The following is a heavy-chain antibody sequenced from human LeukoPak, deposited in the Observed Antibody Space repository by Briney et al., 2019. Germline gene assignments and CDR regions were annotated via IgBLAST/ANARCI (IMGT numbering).Heavy chain of an antibody. CDR1: GYSFTSYW. CDR3: ARQRSYDYVWGSADI. J-gene: IGHJ3*02. CDR2: IYPGDSDT. Sequence: GESLKISCKGSGYSFTSYWIGWVRQMPGKGLEWMGIIYPGDSDTRYSPSFQGQVTISADKSISTAYLQWSSLKASDPAMYYCARQRSYDYVWGSADIWGQGTMVTVSS. D-gene: IGHD3-16*01. V-gene: IGHV5-51*01.